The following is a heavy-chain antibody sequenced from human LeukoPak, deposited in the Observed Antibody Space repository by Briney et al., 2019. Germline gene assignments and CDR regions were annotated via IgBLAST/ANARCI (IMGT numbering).Heavy chain of an antibody. J-gene: IGHJ6*02. V-gene: IGHV3-21*01. D-gene: IGHD4-17*01. Sequence: GGSLRLSCVASGFTFSTFSMYWVRQAPGKGLEWVSSTSSGSDSAYYADSVKGRFTISRDDAKDSLFLQMNSLRADDTAVYYCAREYGDYDSYCYGLDVWGQGTTVTVSS. CDR1: GFTFSTFS. CDR2: TSSGSDSA. CDR3: AREYGDYDSYCYGLDV.